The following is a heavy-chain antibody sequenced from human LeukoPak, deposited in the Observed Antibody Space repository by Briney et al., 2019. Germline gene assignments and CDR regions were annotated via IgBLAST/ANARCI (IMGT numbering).Heavy chain of an antibody. J-gene: IGHJ5*02. CDR2: IGSSGGGI. D-gene: IGHD6-13*01. CDR3: AKDSLGSSSKNWFDP. V-gene: IGHV3-23*01. Sequence: AGGSLRLSCAASGFTFSTYTMYWVRHPPGKGLERVSIIGSSGGGIHYADSVKGRFTISRDNSKNALYLQMNSLRVEDTAVYYCAKDSLGSSSKNWFDPWGQGTLVNVSS. CDR1: GFTFSTYT.